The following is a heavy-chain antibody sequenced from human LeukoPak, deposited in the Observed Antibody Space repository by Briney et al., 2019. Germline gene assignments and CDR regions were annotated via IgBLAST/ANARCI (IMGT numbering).Heavy chain of an antibody. V-gene: IGHV4-38-2*02. Sequence: SETLSPTCTVSGGSTSSYYWSWIRQPPGKGLEWIGSIYHSGSTYYNPSLKSRVTISVDTSKNQFSLKLSSVTAADTAVYYCAREPAMIVELYYFDYWGQGTLVTVSS. D-gene: IGHD3-22*01. CDR1: GGSTSSYY. CDR3: AREPAMIVELYYFDY. CDR2: IYHSGST. J-gene: IGHJ4*02.